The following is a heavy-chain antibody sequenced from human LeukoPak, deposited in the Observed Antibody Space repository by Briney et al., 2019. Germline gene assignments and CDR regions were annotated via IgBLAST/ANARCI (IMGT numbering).Heavy chain of an antibody. V-gene: IGHV3-23*01. CDR1: GFTFSSYA. CDR3: AKLFNSGYVAFDY. CDR2: ISGSGGST. D-gene: IGHD5-12*01. Sequence: GGSLRLSCSASGFTFSSYAMSWVRQAPGKGLEWVSAISGSGGSTYYADSVKGRFTISRDNSKNTLYLQMNSLRAEDTAVYYCAKLFNSGYVAFDYWGQGTLVTVSS. J-gene: IGHJ4*02.